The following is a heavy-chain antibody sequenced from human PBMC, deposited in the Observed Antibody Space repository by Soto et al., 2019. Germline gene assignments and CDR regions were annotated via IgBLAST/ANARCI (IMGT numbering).Heavy chain of an antibody. CDR1: GGTFSSYA. J-gene: IGHJ6*02. CDR2: IIPIFGTA. V-gene: IGHV1-69*06. CDR3: ARDLGAQDDFWSGYYAYYYYYGMDV. Sequence: QVQLVQSGAEVKKPGSSVKVSCKASGGTFSSYAISWVRQAPGQGLEWMGGIIPIFGTANYAQKFQGRVTITADKSTSTAYMELSSLRSEDTGVYYCARDLGAQDDFWSGYYAYYYYYGMDVWGQGTTVTVSS. D-gene: IGHD3-3*01.